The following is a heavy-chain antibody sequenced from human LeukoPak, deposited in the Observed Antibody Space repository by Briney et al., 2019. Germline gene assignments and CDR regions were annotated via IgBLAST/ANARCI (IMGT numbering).Heavy chain of an antibody. J-gene: IGHJ4*02. CDR2: IIYTTGST. CDR1: GISINPYY. V-gene: IGHV4-4*07. CDR3: MSDGPSWGLL. D-gene: IGHD7-27*01. Sequence: SETLSLTCTVSGISINPYYWTWIRQPAGKGLEWIGRIIYTTGSTNYNPSLNSRVTMSVDTSKNQISLKLTYVTAADTAMYYCMSDGPSWGLLWGLGTLVTVSS.